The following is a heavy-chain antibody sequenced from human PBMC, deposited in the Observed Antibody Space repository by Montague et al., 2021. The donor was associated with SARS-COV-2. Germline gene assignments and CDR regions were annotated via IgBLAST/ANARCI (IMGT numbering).Heavy chain of an antibody. Sequence: SETLSLTCTVSGGSISSSSYYWGWIRQPPGKGLEWIGSIYYSGSTYYNPSLKSRVTISVDTSKNQFSLKLSSVTAADTAVYYCARQDDTLTGYYYYGMDVWGQGTTVTVSS. CDR1: GGSISSSSYY. V-gene: IGHV4-39*01. CDR2: IYYSGST. J-gene: IGHJ6*02. CDR3: ARQDDTLTGYYYYGMDV. D-gene: IGHD3-9*01.